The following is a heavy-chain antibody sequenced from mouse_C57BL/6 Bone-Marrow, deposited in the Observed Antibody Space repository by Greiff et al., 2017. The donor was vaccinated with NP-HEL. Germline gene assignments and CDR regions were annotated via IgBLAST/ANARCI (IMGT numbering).Heavy chain of an antibody. V-gene: IGHV1-4*01. CDR2: INPSSGYT. Sequence: VQLQQSGAELVRPGASVKMSCKASGYTFTSYTMHWVKQRPGQGLEWIGYINPSSGYTKYNQKFTDKAILTDDKSSSTVYILLSTLTSEDSAVYYCARGGGRPFADWGKGTPVTVSA. D-gene: IGHD1-1*02. CDR3: ARGGGRPFAD. J-gene: IGHJ3*01. CDR1: GYTFTSYT.